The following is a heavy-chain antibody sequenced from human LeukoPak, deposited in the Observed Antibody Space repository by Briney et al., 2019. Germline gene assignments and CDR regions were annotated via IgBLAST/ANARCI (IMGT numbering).Heavy chain of an antibody. CDR1: GYTFTSYG. J-gene: IGHJ4*02. V-gene: IGHV1-18*01. CDR2: ISAYNGNT. D-gene: IGHD3-22*01. CDR3: ARPYYDSSAPPYDY. Sequence: HRASVKVSCKASGYTFTSYGISWVRQAPGQGLEWMGWISAYNGNTNYAQKLQGRVTMTTDTSTSTAYMELRSLRSDDTAVYYCARPYYDSSAPPYDYWGQGTLVTVSS.